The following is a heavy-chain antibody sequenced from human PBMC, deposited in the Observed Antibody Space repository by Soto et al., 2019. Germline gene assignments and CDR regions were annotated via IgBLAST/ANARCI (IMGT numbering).Heavy chain of an antibody. CDR3: ASSIYCSGGSCYAAIGDY. V-gene: IGHV4-34*01. CDR2: INHSGST. CDR1: GGSFSGYY. Sequence: ASETLSLTCAVYGGSFSGYYWSWIRQPPGKGLEWIGEINHSGSTNYNPSLKSRVTISVDTSKNQFSLKLSSVTAADTAVYYCASSIYCSGGSCYAAIGDYWGQGTLVTVSA. J-gene: IGHJ4*02. D-gene: IGHD2-15*01.